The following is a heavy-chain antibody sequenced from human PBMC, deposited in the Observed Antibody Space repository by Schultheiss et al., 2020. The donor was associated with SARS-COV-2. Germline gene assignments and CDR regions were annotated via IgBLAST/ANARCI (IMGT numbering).Heavy chain of an antibody. CDR1: GFTFSDYY. V-gene: IGHV3-11*01. CDR3: ARDRPAADPFDY. D-gene: IGHD2-2*01. J-gene: IGHJ4*02. CDR2: ISSSGSTI. Sequence: GGSLRLSCAASGFTFSDYYMSWIRQAPEKGLEWVSYISSSGSTIYYADSVKGRFTISRDNAKNSLYLQMNSLRAEDTAVYYCARDRPAADPFDYWGQGTLVTVSS.